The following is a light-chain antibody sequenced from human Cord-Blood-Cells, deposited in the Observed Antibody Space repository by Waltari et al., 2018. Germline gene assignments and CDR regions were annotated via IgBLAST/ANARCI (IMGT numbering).Light chain of an antibody. CDR2: EVS. CDR3: CSYAGSSTLRV. V-gene: IGLV2-23*02. Sequence: QSALTQPASVAGSPGQSITISCTGNSSAVRCCNLVSSYQTHPGKAPKLLIYEVSKRPAGVANRFSGSKSGNTASLTISGLQAEDEADYYCCSYAGSSTLRVFVGGTKLTVL. CDR1: SSAVRCCNL. J-gene: IGLJ2*01.